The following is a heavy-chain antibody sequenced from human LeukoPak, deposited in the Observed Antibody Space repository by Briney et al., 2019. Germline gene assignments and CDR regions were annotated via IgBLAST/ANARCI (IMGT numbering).Heavy chain of an antibody. CDR2: IYYSGST. J-gene: IGHJ4*02. V-gene: IGHV4-59*08. CDR3: ARLAQGVIAVAGTPYFDY. CDR1: GGSISSYY. D-gene: IGHD6-19*01. Sequence: SETLSLTCTVSGGSISSYYWSWIRQPPGKGLEWIGYIYYSGSTNYNPSLKGRVTISVDTSKNQFSLKLSSVTAADTAVYYCARLAQGVIAVAGTPYFDYWGQGTLVTVSS.